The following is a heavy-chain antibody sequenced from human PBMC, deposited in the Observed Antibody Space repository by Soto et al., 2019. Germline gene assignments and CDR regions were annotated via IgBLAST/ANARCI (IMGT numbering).Heavy chain of an antibody. CDR2: LNPNGGST. V-gene: IGHV1-46*01. Sequence: QVPLVQSGAEVKKPGASVKVSCKASGYTFTNSYIHWVRQAPGQGLDWMALLNPNGGSTNYAQNFQGRVSVTRDTSTSTVYMELTSLTSEDTAVYYCARNLAAGDYWGQGTLVTVSS. CDR1: GYTFTNSY. CDR3: ARNLAAGDY. J-gene: IGHJ4*02. D-gene: IGHD6-13*01.